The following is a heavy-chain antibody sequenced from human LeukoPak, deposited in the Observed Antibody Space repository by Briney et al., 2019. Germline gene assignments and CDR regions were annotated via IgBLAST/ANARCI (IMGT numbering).Heavy chain of an antibody. D-gene: IGHD3-10*01. V-gene: IGHV5-51*01. CDR2: IYPGDSDT. CDR3: ARQDYVSGRVNY. CDR1: GYIFTSYW. Sequence: GESLQISCQGSGYIFTSYWIGWVRQMPGKGLEWMGSIYPGDSDTRYSPSFQGQVTISADQSISTAYLQWSSLQASDTAMYYCARQDYVSGRVNYWGQGTLVTVSS. J-gene: IGHJ4*02.